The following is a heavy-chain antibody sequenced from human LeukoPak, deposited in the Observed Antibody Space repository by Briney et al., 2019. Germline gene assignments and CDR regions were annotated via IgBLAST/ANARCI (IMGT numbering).Heavy chain of an antibody. J-gene: IGHJ4*02. D-gene: IGHD6-19*01. Sequence: GGSLRLSCAASGFTFSDYYMSWLRQAPGKGLEWVSYISSSSSYTNYADSVKGRFTISRDNAKNSLYLQMNSLRAEDTAVYYCAREAVAGRRGFDYWGQGTLVTVSS. CDR2: ISSSSSYT. CDR3: AREAVAGRRGFDY. CDR1: GFTFSDYY. V-gene: IGHV3-11*06.